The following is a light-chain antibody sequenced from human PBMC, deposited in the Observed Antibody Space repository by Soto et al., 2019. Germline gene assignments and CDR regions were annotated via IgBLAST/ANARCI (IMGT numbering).Light chain of an antibody. Sequence: DIQLTQSPSTLSASVGDRVTITCRASQFISIWLAWYQQKPGKAPKLLIYKASSLESGVPSRFSGSGSGTEVTLTISSLQPDDFAAYYCQQYNDYSPRTFGQGTKVEIK. V-gene: IGKV1-5*03. CDR2: KAS. J-gene: IGKJ1*01. CDR3: QQYNDYSPRT. CDR1: QFISIW.